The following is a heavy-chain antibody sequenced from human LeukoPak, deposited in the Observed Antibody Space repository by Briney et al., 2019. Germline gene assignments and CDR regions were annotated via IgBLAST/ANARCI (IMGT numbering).Heavy chain of an antibody. Sequence: GGSLRLSCVVFGITASSNYLSWVRQAPGKGLECVAVIHSGGSTNYADSVKGRFTIFRDNSRNTLYLQMNSLRGQDTALYYCAASTSNKDFDFWGQGTLVTVSS. CDR2: IHSGGST. CDR1: GITASSNY. J-gene: IGHJ4*02. D-gene: IGHD2-15*01. V-gene: IGHV3-66*02. CDR3: AASTSNKDFDF.